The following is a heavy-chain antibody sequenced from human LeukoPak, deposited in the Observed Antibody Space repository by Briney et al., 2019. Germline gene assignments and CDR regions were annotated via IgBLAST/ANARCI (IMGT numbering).Heavy chain of an antibody. V-gene: IGHV3-30*03. CDR2: ISYDGSNK. J-gene: IGHJ4*02. D-gene: IGHD5-18*01. Sequence: GGSLRLSCAASGFTFSSYGMHWVRQAPGKGLEWVAVISYDGSNKYYADSVKGRFTISRDNSKNTLYLQMNSLRAEDTAVYYCARAWTGYSYGDYWGQGTLVTVSS. CDR3: ARAWTGYSYGDY. CDR1: GFTFSSYG.